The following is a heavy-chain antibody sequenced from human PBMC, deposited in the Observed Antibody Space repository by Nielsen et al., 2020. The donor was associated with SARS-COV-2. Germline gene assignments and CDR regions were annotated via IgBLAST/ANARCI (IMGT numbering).Heavy chain of an antibody. V-gene: IGHV3-23*01. D-gene: IGHD2-15*01. CDR3: VVAAIT. J-gene: IGHJ4*02. CDR2: ISGSGGST. Sequence: WIRQPPGKGLEWVSAISGSGGSTYYADSVKGRFTISRDNSKNTLYLQMNSLRAEDTAVYYCVVAAITWGQGTLVTVSS.